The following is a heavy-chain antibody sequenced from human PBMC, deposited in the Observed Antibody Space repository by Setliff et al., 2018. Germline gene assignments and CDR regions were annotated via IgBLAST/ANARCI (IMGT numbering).Heavy chain of an antibody. J-gene: IGHJ4*02. V-gene: IGHV4-59*01. Sequence: PSETLSLTCAVYGGSFSGFYWPWIRQSPGKGLEWIGFIHYSGSTNYNPSLKSRVTISLDTPKNQFSLRLSSVTAADTAVYYCARTRYGLGGRPYWGQGTLVTVSS. D-gene: IGHD2-15*01. CDR1: GGSFSGFY. CDR2: IHYSGST. CDR3: ARTRYGLGGRPY.